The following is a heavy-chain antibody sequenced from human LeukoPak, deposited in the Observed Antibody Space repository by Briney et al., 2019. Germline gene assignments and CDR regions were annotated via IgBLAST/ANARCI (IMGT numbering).Heavy chain of an antibody. Sequence: GASVKVSCKTSGYTFTDYYMHWVRQAPGQGLEWMGWINPNSGDTNYAQKFQGRVTMTRDTSISTAHMEVSSLKYDDTAVYYCVRDGGMDVWGQGTTVIVSS. CDR3: VRDGGMDV. CDR2: INPNSGDT. J-gene: IGHJ6*02. V-gene: IGHV1-2*02. CDR1: GYTFTDYY.